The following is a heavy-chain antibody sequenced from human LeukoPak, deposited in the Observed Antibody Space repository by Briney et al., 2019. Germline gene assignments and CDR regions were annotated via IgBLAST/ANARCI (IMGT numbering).Heavy chain of an antibody. J-gene: IGHJ3*02. CDR1: GYTFTSYG. CDR3: ARMGYYDFWSGYQPFAFDI. V-gene: IGHV1-18*01. CDR2: ISAYNGST. D-gene: IGHD3-3*01. Sequence: ASVKVSCKASGYTFTSYGISWVRQAPGQGPEWMGWISAYNGSTNYAQKLQGRVTMTTDTSTSTAYMELRSLRSDDTAVYYCARMGYYDFWSGYQPFAFDIWGQGTMVTVSS.